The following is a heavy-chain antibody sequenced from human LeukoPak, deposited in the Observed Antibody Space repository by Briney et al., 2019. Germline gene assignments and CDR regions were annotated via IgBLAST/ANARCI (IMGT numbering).Heavy chain of an antibody. CDR2: IYHTGST. CDR3: ARTSSSWYMDFDY. Sequence: TSETLSLTCAVSGYSISSGYYWGWIRQPPGKGLEWIGSIYHTGSTYYNPSLRSRVTISVDTSKNQFSLKLSSVTAADTAVYYCARTSSSWYMDFDYWGQGTLVTVSS. D-gene: IGHD6-13*01. CDR1: GYSISSGYY. V-gene: IGHV4-38-2*01. J-gene: IGHJ4*02.